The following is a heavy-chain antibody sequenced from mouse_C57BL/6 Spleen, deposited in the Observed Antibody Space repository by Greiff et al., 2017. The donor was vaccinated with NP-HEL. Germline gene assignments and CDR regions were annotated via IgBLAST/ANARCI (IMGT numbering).Heavy chain of an antibody. D-gene: IGHD1-1*01. CDR3: ARRNYYGSSFYYFDY. CDR1: GYTFTDYY. J-gene: IGHJ2*01. CDR2: IYPGSGNT. Sequence: VQLQQSGPELVKPGASVKISCKASGYTFTDYYINWVKQRPGQGLEWIGWIYPGSGNTKYNAKFKGKATLTVDTSSSTAYMQLIIMTSEDSAVDFCARRNYYGSSFYYFDYWGQGTTLTVSS. V-gene: IGHV1-84*01.